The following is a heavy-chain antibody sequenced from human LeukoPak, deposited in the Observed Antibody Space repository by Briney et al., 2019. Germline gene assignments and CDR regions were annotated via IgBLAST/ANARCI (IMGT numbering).Heavy chain of an antibody. D-gene: IGHD3-10*01. CDR3: ARRSGSYYLDY. CDR1: GFTFSDYY. V-gene: IGHV3-11*03. CDR2: ISSTSSYT. J-gene: IGHJ4*02. Sequence: PGGSLRLSCAASGFTFSDYYMSWIRQAPGKGLEWVSYISSTSSYTNYADSVKGRFTISRDNAKNSLYLQINGLRAEDTAVYYCARRSGSYYLDYWGQGTLVTVSS.